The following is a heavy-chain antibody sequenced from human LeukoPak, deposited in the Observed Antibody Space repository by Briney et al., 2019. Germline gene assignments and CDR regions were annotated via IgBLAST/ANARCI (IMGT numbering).Heavy chain of an antibody. V-gene: IGHV1-18*01. CDR3: TRDLGVDTTMTFFDY. Sequence: ASVKVSCKTSGYTFISYGINWVRQAPGQGLEWMGSISVYNGKTNYAQKVQGRVIMTRDTATSTAYMELRGLRSDDTAVYYCTRDLGVDTTMTFFDYWGQGSLVTVSS. D-gene: IGHD5-18*01. CDR2: ISVYNGKT. J-gene: IGHJ4*02. CDR1: GYTFISYG.